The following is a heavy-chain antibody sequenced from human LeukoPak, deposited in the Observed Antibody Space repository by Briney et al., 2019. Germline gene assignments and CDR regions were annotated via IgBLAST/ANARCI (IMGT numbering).Heavy chain of an antibody. Sequence: SETLSLTCSVSGGSISNYYWSWIRQPPGKGLEWVAYIHYSGHTNYNPSLKSRVIISVDTSKNQFSLKLASVTAADTAVYYCARVDDTSGYFYKFDYWGQGTLVTVSS. D-gene: IGHD3-22*01. CDR3: ARVDDTSGYFYKFDY. J-gene: IGHJ4*02. V-gene: IGHV4-59*01. CDR2: IHYSGHT. CDR1: GGSISNYY.